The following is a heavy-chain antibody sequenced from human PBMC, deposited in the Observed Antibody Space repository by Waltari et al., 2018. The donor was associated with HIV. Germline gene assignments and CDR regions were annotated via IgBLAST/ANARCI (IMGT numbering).Heavy chain of an antibody. J-gene: IGHJ4*02. Sequence: QVQLVQSGAEVKKPGASVKVSCKVSGYTLTELSMHWVRPAPGKGLEWMGGFDPEDGETIYAQKFQGRVTMTEDTSTDTAYMELSSLRSEDTAVYYCATPITMVRGVTPDFVYWGQGTLVTVSS. D-gene: IGHD3-10*01. V-gene: IGHV1-24*01. CDR3: ATPITMVRGVTPDFVY. CDR1: GYTLTELS. CDR2: FDPEDGET.